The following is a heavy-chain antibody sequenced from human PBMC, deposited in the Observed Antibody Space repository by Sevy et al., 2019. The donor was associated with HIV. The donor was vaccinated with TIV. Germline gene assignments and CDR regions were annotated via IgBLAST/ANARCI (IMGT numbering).Heavy chain of an antibody. Sequence: ASVKVSCKASGGTFSSYGISWVRQAPGQGLEWMGGIIPILGTVNYAQKFQGRVTITVDESTKTAYLELSSLRSEDTAVYLCAWGGGNGWYYFDSWGQETLVTVSS. CDR2: IIPILGTV. D-gene: IGHD6-19*01. V-gene: IGHV1-69*13. CDR3: AWGGGNGWYYFDS. CDR1: GGTFSSYG. J-gene: IGHJ4*02.